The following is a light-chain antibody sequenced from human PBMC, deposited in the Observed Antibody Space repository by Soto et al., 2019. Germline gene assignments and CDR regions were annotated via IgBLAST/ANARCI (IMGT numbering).Light chain of an antibody. J-gene: IGKJ1*01. CDR3: QHHNSYSQT. V-gene: IGKV1-5*01. CDR2: GAS. Sequence: DIQMTQSPPTLSASVGDRVTITCRASQSIRHYLAWYQQMPGKAPKLLIYGASTLQGGVPSRFSGSGSRTEFTLTTSSLQPEDFGTYFCQHHNSYSQTFGTGTKVEI. CDR1: QSIRHY.